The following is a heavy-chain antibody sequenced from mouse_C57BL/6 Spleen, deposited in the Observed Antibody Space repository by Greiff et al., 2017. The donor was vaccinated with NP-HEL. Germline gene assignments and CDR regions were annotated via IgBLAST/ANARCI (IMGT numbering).Heavy chain of an antibody. D-gene: IGHD1-1*01. CDR3: ARSTVVAYYYAMDY. J-gene: IGHJ4*01. Sequence: EVQLQESGPGLVKPSQSLSLTCSVTGYSITSGYYWNWIRQFPGNKLEWMGYISYDGSNNYNPSLKNRISITSDTSKNQFFLKLNSVTTEDTTTYYCARSTVVAYYYAMDYWGQGTSVTVSS. V-gene: IGHV3-6*01. CDR1: GYSITSGYY. CDR2: ISYDGSN.